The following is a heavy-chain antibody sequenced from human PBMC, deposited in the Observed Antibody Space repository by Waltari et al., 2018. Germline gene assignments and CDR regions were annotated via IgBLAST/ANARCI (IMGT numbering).Heavy chain of an antibody. CDR2: ISGSGGST. D-gene: IGHD4-17*01. Sequence: VQLLESGGGLVQSGGSLRLSCAASGFTFRSYAMNWFRQAPGKGVEWVSVISGSGGSTDYADSVKGRFTISRDNSKNTLYLQMNNLRVEDMAVYYCASSLYGDYTQIWGRVFDYWGQGTLVTVSS. V-gene: IGHV3-23*01. CDR3: ASSLYGDYTQIWGRVFDY. CDR1: GFTFRSYA. J-gene: IGHJ4*02.